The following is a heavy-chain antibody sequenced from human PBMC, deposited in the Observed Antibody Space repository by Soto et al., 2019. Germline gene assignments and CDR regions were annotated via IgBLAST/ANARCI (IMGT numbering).Heavy chain of an antibody. Sequence: QVQLQQWGAGLLKPSETLSLTCAVYGGSFSGYYWSWIRQPPGKGLEWIGEINHSGSTNYNPSLTSRVTISVDTSKNQCSLKLSSVTAADTAVYYCARGPFYYYYYGMDVWGQGTTVTVSS. CDR1: GGSFSGYY. CDR2: INHSGST. V-gene: IGHV4-34*01. CDR3: ARGPFYYYYYGMDV. J-gene: IGHJ6*02.